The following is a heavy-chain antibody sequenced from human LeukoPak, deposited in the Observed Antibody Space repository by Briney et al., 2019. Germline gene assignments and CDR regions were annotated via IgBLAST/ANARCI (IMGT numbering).Heavy chain of an antibody. CDR3: ASLGIAAARRYFDY. CDR2: IYYSGST. CDR1: GGSISRNSYD. J-gene: IGHJ4*02. Sequence: SETLSFTCTVSGGSISRNSYDCRWIRQPPGKGLEWIGSIYYSGSTYYNPSLKSRVTISVDTSKNQFSLKLSSVTAADTAVYSCASLGIAAARRYFDYWGQGTLVTVSS. V-gene: IGHV4-39*01. D-gene: IGHD6-13*01.